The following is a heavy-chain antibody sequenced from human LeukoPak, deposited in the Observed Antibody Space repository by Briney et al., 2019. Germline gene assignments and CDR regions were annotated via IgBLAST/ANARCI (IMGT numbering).Heavy chain of an antibody. Sequence: PGGSLRLSCAASGLTFSSYEMNWVRQAPGKGLEWVSYISSSGSTIYYADSVKGRFTISRDNAKNSLYLQMNSLRAEDTAVYYCARDRSRGSSPSGYWGQGTLVTVSS. CDR3: ARDRSRGSSPSGY. CDR2: ISSSGSTI. V-gene: IGHV3-48*03. CDR1: GLTFSSYE. J-gene: IGHJ4*02. D-gene: IGHD1-26*01.